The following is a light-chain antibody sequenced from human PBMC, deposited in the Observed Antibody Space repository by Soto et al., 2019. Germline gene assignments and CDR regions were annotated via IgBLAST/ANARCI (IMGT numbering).Light chain of an antibody. CDR2: RSN. CDR1: NSNIGVNH. Sequence: QSALSQPPSASGTPGQRVSISCSGANSNIGVNHVYWYQQFPGTAPKLLIYRSNQRPSGVPDRFSASKSGTSASLDISGLRSEDEADYFCAAWEDSLSGPVFGGGTQLTVL. J-gene: IGLJ7*01. CDR3: AAWEDSLSGPV. V-gene: IGLV1-47*01.